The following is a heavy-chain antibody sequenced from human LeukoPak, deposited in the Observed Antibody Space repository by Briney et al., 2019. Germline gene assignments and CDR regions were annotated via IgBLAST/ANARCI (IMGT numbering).Heavy chain of an antibody. CDR1: GGSISSSSYY. J-gene: IGHJ5*02. CDR2: IYYSGST. V-gene: IGHV4-39*01. Sequence: PSETLSLTCTVSGGSISSSSYYWGWIRQPPGKGLEWIGSIYYSGSTYYNPSLKSRVTISVDTSKNQFSLKLSSVTAADTAVYYCARRNYDILTGEIRFDPWGQGTLVTVSS. D-gene: IGHD3-9*01. CDR3: ARRNYDILTGEIRFDP.